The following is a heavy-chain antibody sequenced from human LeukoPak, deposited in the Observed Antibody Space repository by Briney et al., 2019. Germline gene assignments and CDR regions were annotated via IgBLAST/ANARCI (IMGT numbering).Heavy chain of an antibody. D-gene: IGHD3-10*01. CDR3: ARQAYYSPSWSWTGFDF. CDR2: IHTSGGT. J-gene: IGHJ4*02. Sequence: PSETLSLTCTVSGDSFGGYYWTWIRQPPGKGLEWIGYIHTSGGTNYNPSLKSRVTMSVDTSKNQFSLKLTSVTAADTAVYFCARQAYYSPSWSWTGFDFWGQGTLASVSS. V-gene: IGHV4-4*09. CDR1: GDSFGGYY.